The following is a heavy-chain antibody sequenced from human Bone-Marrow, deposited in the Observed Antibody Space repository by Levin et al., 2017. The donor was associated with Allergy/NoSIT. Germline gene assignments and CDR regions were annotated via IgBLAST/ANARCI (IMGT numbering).Heavy chain of an antibody. D-gene: IGHD2-2*01. CDR3: ASDPHSGIPAARFDS. CDR2: ISSSGSAI. Sequence: GGSLRLSCAASGFIFSSYDMHWARQAPGKGPEWLSHISSSGSAIYYADSVKGRFTVSRDNTKNSLYLQMDSLRAEDTAIYYCASDPHSGIPAARFDSWGQGTLVTVSS. V-gene: IGHV3-48*03. CDR1: GFIFSSYD. J-gene: IGHJ4*02.